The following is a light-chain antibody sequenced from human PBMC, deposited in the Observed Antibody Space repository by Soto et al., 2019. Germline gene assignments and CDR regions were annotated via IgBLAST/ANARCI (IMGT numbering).Light chain of an antibody. CDR1: QSVSRY. J-gene: IGKJ2*01. CDR2: DAS. Sequence: EIVLTQSPATLSLSPGERATLSCRASQSVSRYLAWYQQKPGQTPTLLIYDASNRATGIPARFCVSGSGTAVTLTISSLEPEDFAVYYAHQRSNLPRTFGQGAKLEIK. V-gene: IGKV3-11*01. CDR3: HQRSNLPRT.